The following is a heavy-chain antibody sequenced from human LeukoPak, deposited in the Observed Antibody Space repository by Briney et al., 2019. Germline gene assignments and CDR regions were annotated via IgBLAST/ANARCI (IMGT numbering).Heavy chain of an antibody. CDR2: INAGNGNT. J-gene: IGHJ4*02. CDR1: GYTFTSYA. CDR3: ARGGSGVLGDY. V-gene: IGHV1-3*01. Sequence: ASVKVSCKASGYTFTSYAMHWVRQAPGLRLEWMGWINAGNGNTKYSQKFQGRVTITRDTSASTAYMELSSLRSEDTAVYYCARGGSGVLGDYWGQGTLVTVSS. D-gene: IGHD2-8*02.